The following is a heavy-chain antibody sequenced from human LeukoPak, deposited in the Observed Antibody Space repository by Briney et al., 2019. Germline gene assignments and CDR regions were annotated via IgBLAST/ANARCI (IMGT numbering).Heavy chain of an antibody. Sequence: ASVKVSCKASGYTFTGYYMHWVRQAPGQGLEWMGWINPNSGGTNYAQKFQGRVTMTRDTSISTAYMELSRLRSDDTAVYYCARSRLSLYYDSSGPEGYWGQGTLVTVSS. J-gene: IGHJ4*02. D-gene: IGHD3-22*01. CDR1: GYTFTGYY. V-gene: IGHV1-2*02. CDR3: ARSRLSLYYDSSGPEGY. CDR2: INPNSGGT.